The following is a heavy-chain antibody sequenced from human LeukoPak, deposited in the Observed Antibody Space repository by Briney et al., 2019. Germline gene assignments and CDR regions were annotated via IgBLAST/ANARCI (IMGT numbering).Heavy chain of an antibody. V-gene: IGHV1-2*02. D-gene: IGHD3-22*01. J-gene: IGHJ4*02. CDR3: ARGGPYYDTSGYSPEDY. Sequence: GASVNVSCKASGYIFTTYFMHWVRQAPGQGLEWMGWINPNSGGTNYAQEFQGRVTMTRDTSISTAYMELSRLSSDDTAVYYCARGGPYYDTSGYSPEDYWGQGTLVTVSS. CDR1: GYIFTTYF. CDR2: INPNSGGT.